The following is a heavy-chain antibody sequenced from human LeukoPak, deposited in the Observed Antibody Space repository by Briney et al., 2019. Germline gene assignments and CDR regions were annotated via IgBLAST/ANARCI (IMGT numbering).Heavy chain of an antibody. Sequence: SETLSLTCAVSGYSISSGYYWGWIRQPPGKGLEWIGSIYHSGSTYYNPSLKSRVTISVDTSKNQFSLKLSSVTAADTAVYYCARGGYFDWPYYFAYWGQGTRANVSS. CDR1: GYSISSGYY. V-gene: IGHV4-38-2*01. J-gene: IGHJ4*02. CDR3: ARGGYFDWPYYFAY. D-gene: IGHD3-9*01. CDR2: IYHSGST.